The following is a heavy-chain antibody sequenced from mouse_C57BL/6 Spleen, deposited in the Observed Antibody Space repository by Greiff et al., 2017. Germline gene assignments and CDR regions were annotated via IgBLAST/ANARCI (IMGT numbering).Heavy chain of an antibody. CDR2: IDPETGGT. CDR1: GYTFTDYE. V-gene: IGHV1-15*01. Sequence: QVQLKQSGAELVRPGASVTLSCKASGYTFTDYEMHWVKQTPVHGLEWIGAIDPETGGTAYNQKFKGKAILTADKSSSTAYMERRSLTSEDSAVYYCTHYYGSSYDWDYFADWGQGTTLTVSS. CDR3: THYYGSSYDWDYFAD. J-gene: IGHJ2*01. D-gene: IGHD1-1*01.